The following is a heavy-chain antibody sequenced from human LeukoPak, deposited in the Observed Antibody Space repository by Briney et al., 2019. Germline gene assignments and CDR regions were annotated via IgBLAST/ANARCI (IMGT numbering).Heavy chain of an antibody. CDR3: ARGDSSGVPDY. Sequence: GGSLRLSCAASGFTFSDSFMNWIRQAPGKGLEWLSYISHSGSNLDYAESVRGRFTISRDNASHSLYLQINSLRAEDTAVYYCARGDSSGVPDYWGQGTLVTVSS. D-gene: IGHD3-22*01. V-gene: IGHV3-11*01. CDR1: GFTFSDSF. CDR2: ISHSGSNL. J-gene: IGHJ4*02.